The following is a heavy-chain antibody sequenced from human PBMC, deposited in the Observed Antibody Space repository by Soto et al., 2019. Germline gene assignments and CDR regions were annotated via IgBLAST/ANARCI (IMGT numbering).Heavy chain of an antibody. Sequence: QVQLVESGGGVVQPGRSLRLSCAASGFTFSSYGMHWVRQAPGKGLEWVAVISYDGSNKYYADSVKGRFTISRDNSKNPLYLHMHSLRAEDTAVYYCAKDRGWLAERYYYGMDVWGQGTTVTVSS. J-gene: IGHJ6*02. CDR2: ISYDGSNK. D-gene: IGHD6-19*01. V-gene: IGHV3-30*18. CDR3: AKDRGWLAERYYYGMDV. CDR1: GFTFSSYG.